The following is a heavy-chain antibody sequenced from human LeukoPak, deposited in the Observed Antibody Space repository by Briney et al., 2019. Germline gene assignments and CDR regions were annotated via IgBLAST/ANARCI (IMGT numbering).Heavy chain of an antibody. CDR1: GFTSTNFA. CDR3: AAELSNPRMGASYLDS. D-gene: IGHD3-16*01. CDR2: IIVGSGAT. Sequence: SVKVSCKASGFTSTNFAVQWVRQARGQRLEWIGWIIVGSGATKCAQDFQERVTITRDLSTSTLYMELRSLTSEDTAVYYCAAELSNPRMGASYLDSWGQGTVVSVSS. V-gene: IGHV1-58*01. J-gene: IGHJ4*02.